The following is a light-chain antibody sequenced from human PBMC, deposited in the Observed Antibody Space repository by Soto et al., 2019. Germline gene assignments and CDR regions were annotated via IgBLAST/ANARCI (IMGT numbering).Light chain of an antibody. CDR2: HAS. Sequence: EIVLTQSPGTLSLSPGERATLSCRASQSVRSSYLAWYQQKPGQAPRLLIYHASGRATGIPDRFSGSGSGTDFTLTISRLDPEDFAVYYCQQYGSSPKTFGQGTNVEIK. CDR3: QQYGSSPKT. V-gene: IGKV3-20*01. J-gene: IGKJ1*01. CDR1: QSVRSSY.